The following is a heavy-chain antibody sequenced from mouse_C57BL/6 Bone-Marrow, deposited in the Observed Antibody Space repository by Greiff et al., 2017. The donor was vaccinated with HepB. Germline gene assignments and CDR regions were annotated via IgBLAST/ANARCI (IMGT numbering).Heavy chain of an antibody. J-gene: IGHJ3*01. CDR2: ISDGGSYT. CDR3: ARDRAYGSKGNLAY. Sequence: EVKLVESGGGLVKPGGSLKLSCAASGFTFSSYAMSWVRQTPEKRLEWVATISDGGSYTYYPDNVKGRFTFSRDNAKNNLYLQMSHLKSEDTAMYYCARDRAYGSKGNLAYWGQGTLVTVSA. D-gene: IGHD1-1*01. CDR1: GFTFSSYA. V-gene: IGHV5-4*01.